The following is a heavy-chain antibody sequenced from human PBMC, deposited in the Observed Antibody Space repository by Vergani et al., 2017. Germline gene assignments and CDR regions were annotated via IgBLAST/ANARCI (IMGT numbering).Heavy chain of an antibody. CDR2: IYYSGST. Sequence: QLQLQESGPGLVKPSETLSLTCTVSGGSISSSSYYWGWIRQPPGKGLEWIGSIYYSGSTYYNPSLKSRVTISVDTSKNQFSLKLSSVTAADTAVYYCAGFIMITFGPSHPWGQGTLVTVSS. CDR1: GGSISSSSYY. CDR3: AGFIMITFGPSHP. J-gene: IGHJ5*02. V-gene: IGHV4-39*01. D-gene: IGHD3-16*01.